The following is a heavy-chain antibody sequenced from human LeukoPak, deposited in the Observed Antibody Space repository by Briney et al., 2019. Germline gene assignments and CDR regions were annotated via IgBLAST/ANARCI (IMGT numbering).Heavy chain of an antibody. D-gene: IGHD3-10*01. CDR1: GFTFSSYN. CDR2: IDSSGAYI. V-gene: IGHV3-21*01. J-gene: IGHJ5*02. CDR3: ARISGSYYSLGWFDP. Sequence: GGSLRLSCAASGFTFSSYNMNWVRQAPGKGLEWVSSIDSSGAYINYADSVKGRFTISRDNAKNSLYLQMNSLRAEDTAVYYCARISGSYYSLGWFDPWGQGTLVTVSS.